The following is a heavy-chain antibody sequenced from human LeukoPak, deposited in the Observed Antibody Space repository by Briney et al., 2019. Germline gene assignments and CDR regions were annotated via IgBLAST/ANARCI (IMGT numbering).Heavy chain of an antibody. Sequence: SETLSLTCNVSGASMSSNYWSWIRQPPGKGLEWIGYIYHSGNTNYSPSLESRITMSVDESKNQFSLRVHFVSAADTAVYYCASTRRAAVAGRFDSWGQGTLVTVSS. D-gene: IGHD6-19*01. J-gene: IGHJ4*02. CDR2: IYHSGNT. CDR3: ASTRRAAVAGRFDS. CDR1: GASMSSNY. V-gene: IGHV4-4*09.